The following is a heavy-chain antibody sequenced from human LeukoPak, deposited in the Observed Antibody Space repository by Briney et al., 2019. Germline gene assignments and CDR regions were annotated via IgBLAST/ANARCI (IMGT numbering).Heavy chain of an antibody. J-gene: IGHJ4*02. Sequence: PGGSLRLSCAASGFTFSSYSMNWVRQAPGKGLEWVSSISSSSSYIYYADSVKGRFTISRDNAKNSLYLQMNSLRAEDTAVYYCARYSGYDTDFDYWGQGTLVTVSS. CDR3: ARYSGYDTDFDY. CDR1: GFTFSSYS. V-gene: IGHV3-21*01. D-gene: IGHD5-12*01. CDR2: ISSSSSYI.